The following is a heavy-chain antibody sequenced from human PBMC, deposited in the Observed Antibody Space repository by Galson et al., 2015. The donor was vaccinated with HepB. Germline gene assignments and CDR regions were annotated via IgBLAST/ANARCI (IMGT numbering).Heavy chain of an antibody. CDR2: STTTGSTT. Sequence: SLRLSCAASGITFSDTYMSWIRQAPGKGLEWVSYSTTTGSTTYYADSVKGRFTISRDNAKNSLYLQMNSLRAEDTAVYYCARAPELRFPLDAFDIWGQGTMGTVSS. J-gene: IGHJ3*02. V-gene: IGHV3-11*01. CDR1: GITFSDTY. D-gene: IGHD3-3*01. CDR3: ARAPELRFPLDAFDI.